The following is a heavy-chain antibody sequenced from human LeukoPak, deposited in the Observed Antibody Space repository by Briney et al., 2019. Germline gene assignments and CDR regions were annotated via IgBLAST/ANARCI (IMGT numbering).Heavy chain of an antibody. CDR1: GGSISSSSYY. J-gene: IGHJ4*02. CDR2: IYYSGST. V-gene: IGHV4-39*07. CDR3: AWGRQLNFFDL. Sequence: MASETLSLTCTVSGGSISSSSYYWGWIRQPPGKGLEWIGSIYYSGSTYYNPSLKSRVTISIDTSKNHFSLRLNSVTAADTAVYYCAWGRQLNFFDLWGQGTLVTVSS. D-gene: IGHD2-2*01.